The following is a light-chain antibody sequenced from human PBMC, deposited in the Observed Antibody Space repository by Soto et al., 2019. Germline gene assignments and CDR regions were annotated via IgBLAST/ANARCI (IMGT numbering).Light chain of an antibody. CDR3: SSYTSGSSHYV. V-gene: IGLV2-14*01. CDR2: VVT. J-gene: IGLJ1*01. Sequence: QSVLTQPASVSGAPGQSITISCTGTSSDVGAYYSVSWYQHHPGKAPKLIIYVVTNRPSGVSNRFSGSESGNTASLTISGLQAEDEADYHCSSYTSGSSHYVFGTGTKVTVL. CDR1: SSDVGAYYS.